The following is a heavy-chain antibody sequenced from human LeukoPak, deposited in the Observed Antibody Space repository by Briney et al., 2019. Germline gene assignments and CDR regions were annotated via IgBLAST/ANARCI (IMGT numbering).Heavy chain of an antibody. CDR2: IYSGGST. J-gene: IGHJ4*02. Sequence: PGGSLRLSCASSEFTVSSNYMNWVRQAPAKGLDWVSFIYSGGSTYYADSVRGRFTISRDSSKNTLYLQMNSLRAEDTTVYFYETFTPLRAFDFWGQGTLVTVSS. V-gene: IGHV3-66*01. CDR3: ETFTPLRAFDF. D-gene: IGHD3-16*01. CDR1: EFTVSSNY.